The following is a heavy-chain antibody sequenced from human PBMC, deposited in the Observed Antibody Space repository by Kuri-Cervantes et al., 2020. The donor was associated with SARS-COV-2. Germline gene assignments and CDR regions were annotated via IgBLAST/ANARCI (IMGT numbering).Heavy chain of an antibody. J-gene: IGHJ6*03. V-gene: IGHV1-2*02. CDR2: INPNSGGT. D-gene: IGHD3-10*01. CDR1: GYTFTRYD. CDR3: ARSYGSGSYWGEDSAASPYYYYYYMDV. Sequence: ASVKVSCKASGYTFTRYDINWVRQATGQGLEWMGWINPNSGGTNYAQKFQGRVTMTRDTSISTAYMELSRLRSDDTAVYYCARSYGSGSYWGEDSAASPYYYYYYMDVWGKGTTVTVSS.